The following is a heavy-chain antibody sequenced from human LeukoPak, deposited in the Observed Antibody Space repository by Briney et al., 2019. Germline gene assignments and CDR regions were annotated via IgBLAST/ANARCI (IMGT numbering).Heavy chain of an antibody. CDR1: GINFRYYV. V-gene: IGHV3-48*03. CDR2: ISGSGSTI. J-gene: IGHJ4*02. Sequence: GSRRLFCAASGINFRYYVIDRVRPGTGEGPGWVSYISGSGSTIYYADSVKGRFTISRDNAKNSLYLQMNSLRAEDTAVYYCARDYYDNGGRFDYWGQGTLVTVPS. D-gene: IGHD3-22*01. CDR3: ARDYYDNGGRFDY.